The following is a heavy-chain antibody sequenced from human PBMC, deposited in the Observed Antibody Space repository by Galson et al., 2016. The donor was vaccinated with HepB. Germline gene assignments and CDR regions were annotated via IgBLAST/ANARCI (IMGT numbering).Heavy chain of an antibody. CDR2: INHSGST. V-gene: IGHV4-34*01. D-gene: IGHD6-19*01. CDR1: GGSFSGYY. CDR3: ARPRFWSGGRFPFDY. J-gene: IGHJ4*02. Sequence: SETLSLTCAVYGGSFSGYYWSWIRQPPGKGLEWIGEINHSGSTNFNPSLKSRVTISVDRSKNQISLKLSSVTAADTAVYYCARPRFWSGGRFPFDYWGQGILVTVSS.